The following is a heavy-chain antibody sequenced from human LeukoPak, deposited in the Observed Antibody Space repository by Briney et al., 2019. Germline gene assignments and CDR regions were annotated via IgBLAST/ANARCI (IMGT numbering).Heavy chain of an antibody. CDR3: ARDENYYDSSATIGNDAFDI. V-gene: IGHV1-18*01. Sequence: ASVKVSCTASGYTFTSYGISWVRQAPGQGLEWMGWISAYNGNTNYAQKLQGRVTMTTDTSTSTAYMELRSLRSDDTAVYYCARDENYYDSSATIGNDAFDIWGQGTMVTVSS. J-gene: IGHJ3*02. CDR1: GYTFTSYG. D-gene: IGHD3-22*01. CDR2: ISAYNGNT.